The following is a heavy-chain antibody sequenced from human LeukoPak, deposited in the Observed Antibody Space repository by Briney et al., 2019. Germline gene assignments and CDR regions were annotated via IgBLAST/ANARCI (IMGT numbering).Heavy chain of an antibody. CDR3: ASGSAPGIDAFDI. D-gene: IGHD1-26*01. CDR2: MNPNSGNT. CDR1: GYTFTSYD. J-gene: IGHJ3*02. V-gene: IGHV1-8*01. Sequence: GASVKVSCKASGYTFTSYDINWVRQATGQGLEWMGWMNPNSGNTGYAQKFQGRVTITTDESTSTAYMELSSLRSEDTAVYYCASGSAPGIDAFDIWGQGTMVTVSS.